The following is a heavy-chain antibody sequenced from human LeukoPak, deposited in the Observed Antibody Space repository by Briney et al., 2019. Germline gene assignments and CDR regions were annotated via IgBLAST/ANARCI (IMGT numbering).Heavy chain of an antibody. D-gene: IGHD6-19*01. V-gene: IGHV3-48*01. CDR3: AKCPAGRGDDAFDI. Sequence: GGSLRLSCAGSGLIFSDYPMNWVRQAPGKGLEWISYISTNSLTTYYAASVKGRFTISRDNSKNTLYLQMNSLRAEDTAVYYCAKCPAGRGDDAFDIWGQGTMVTVSS. J-gene: IGHJ3*02. CDR2: ISTNSLTT. CDR1: GLIFSDYP.